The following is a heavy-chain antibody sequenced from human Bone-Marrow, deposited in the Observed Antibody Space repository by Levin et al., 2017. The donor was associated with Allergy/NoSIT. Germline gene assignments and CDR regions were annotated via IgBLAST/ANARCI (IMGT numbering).Heavy chain of an antibody. CDR2: IAHDGSEK. Sequence: GESLKISCAASGFTFSNYWMSWVRQAPGKGLQWVANIAHDGSEKYYVDSVKGRFTISRDNTKNSLYLQMESLRVEDKAVFYCTSLMRGSSWDYWGQGTLVTVS. D-gene: IGHD6-13*01. J-gene: IGHJ4*02. CDR1: GFTFSNYW. V-gene: IGHV3-7*01. CDR3: TSLMRGSSWDY.